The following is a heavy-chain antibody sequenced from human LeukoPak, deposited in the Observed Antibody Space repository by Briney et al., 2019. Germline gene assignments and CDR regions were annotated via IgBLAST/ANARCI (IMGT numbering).Heavy chain of an antibody. D-gene: IGHD6-6*01. Sequence: SGGSLRLSCAASGFTFSSYAMSWVRQAPGKGLEWVSGIRGSGGSTYYADSVKGRFTISRDNSKNTLYLQVNSLRAEDTAVYYCAKASGQLVPNSFFDYWGQGTLVTVSS. CDR2: IRGSGGST. V-gene: IGHV3-23*01. CDR3: AKASGQLVPNSFFDY. CDR1: GFTFSSYA. J-gene: IGHJ4*02.